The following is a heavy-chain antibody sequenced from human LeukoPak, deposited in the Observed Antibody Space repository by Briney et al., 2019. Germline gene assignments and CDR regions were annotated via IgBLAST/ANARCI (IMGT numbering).Heavy chain of an antibody. CDR3: AWYSRSSEAY. CDR1: GFTFSTSW. J-gene: IGHJ4*02. V-gene: IGHV3-7*01. Sequence: GGSLRLSCAASGFTFSTSWMSWVRLAPGRGLEWVANIKQDGSEKNYVDSVKGRFTISRDNAKDLLYPQMNSLRVEDTAMYYCAWYSRSSEAYWGQGTLVTVSS. CDR2: IKQDGSEK. D-gene: IGHD6-6*01.